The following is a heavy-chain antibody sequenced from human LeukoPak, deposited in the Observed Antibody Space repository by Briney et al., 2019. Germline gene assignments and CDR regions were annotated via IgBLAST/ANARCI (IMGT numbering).Heavy chain of an antibody. D-gene: IGHD6-13*01. CDR2: ISSSSTI. V-gene: IGHV3-48*02. J-gene: IGHJ6*02. CDR3: ASGAAAGNYYYYGMDV. Sequence: GGSLRLSCAASGFTFSSYSMNWVRQAPGKGLEWVSYISSSSTIYYADSVKGRFTISRDNAKNSLYLQMNSLRDEDTAVYYCASGAAAGNYYYYGMDVWGQGTTVTVSS. CDR1: GFTFSSYS.